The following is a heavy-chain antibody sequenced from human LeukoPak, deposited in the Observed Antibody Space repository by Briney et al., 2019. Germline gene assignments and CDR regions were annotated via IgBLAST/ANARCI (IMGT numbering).Heavy chain of an antibody. Sequence: PSETLSLTCTVSGGSISSYYWSSIRQPAEKGLEWIGSIYTSGSTNYNPSLKSRVTMSVDTSKDQFSLKLSSVTAADTAVYYCARAPLVGATRAFDYWGQGTLVTVSS. V-gene: IGHV4-4*07. CDR2: IYTSGST. J-gene: IGHJ4*02. D-gene: IGHD1-26*01. CDR3: ARAPLVGATRAFDY. CDR1: GGSISSYY.